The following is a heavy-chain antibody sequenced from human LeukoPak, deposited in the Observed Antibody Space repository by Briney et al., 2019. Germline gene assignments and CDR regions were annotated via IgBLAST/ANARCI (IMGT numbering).Heavy chain of an antibody. CDR3: ARVRSSGWMLDAFDI. D-gene: IGHD6-19*01. CDR1: GFTFSSYA. Sequence: PGGSLRLSCAASGFTFSSYAMSWVRQAPGKGLEWVAVISYDGSNKYYADSVKGRFTISRDNSKNTLYLQMNSLRAEDTAVYYCARVRSSGWMLDAFDIWGQGTMVTVSS. J-gene: IGHJ3*02. CDR2: ISYDGSNK. V-gene: IGHV3-30*04.